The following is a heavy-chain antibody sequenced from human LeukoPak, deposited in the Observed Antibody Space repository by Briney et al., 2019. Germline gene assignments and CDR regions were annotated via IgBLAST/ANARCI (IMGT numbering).Heavy chain of an antibody. V-gene: IGHV1-69*05. CDR1: GGTFSSYA. D-gene: IGHD6-6*01. CDR3: ARGGVAARPVDY. Sequence: SVTVSCKASGGTFSSYAISWVRQAPGLGLEWMGGIIPIFGTANYAQKFQGRVTITTDESTSTAYMELSSLRSEDTAVYYCARGGVAARPVDYWGQGTLVTVSS. CDR2: IIPIFGTA. J-gene: IGHJ4*02.